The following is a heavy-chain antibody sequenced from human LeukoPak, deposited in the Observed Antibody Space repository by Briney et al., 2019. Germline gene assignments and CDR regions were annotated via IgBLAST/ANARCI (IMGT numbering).Heavy chain of an antibody. J-gene: IGHJ3*02. V-gene: IGHV4-39*01. CDR2: IYYSGST. CDR1: GGSISSSSYY. CDR3: ARRADFSMIVVADVFDI. D-gene: IGHD3-22*01. Sequence: SETLSLTCSVSGGSISSSSYYWGWIRQPPGKGLEWIGSIYYSGSTYYNPSLKSRVTISVDTSKNQLSLKLTSVTAADTAVYYCARRADFSMIVVADVFDIWGQGTMVTVSS.